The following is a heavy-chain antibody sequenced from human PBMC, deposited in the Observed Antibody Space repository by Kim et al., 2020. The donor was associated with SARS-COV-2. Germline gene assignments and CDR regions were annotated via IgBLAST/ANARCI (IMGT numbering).Heavy chain of an antibody. Sequence: GGSLRLSCAASGFTFSSYAMHWVRQAPGKGLEWVAVISYDGSNKYYADSVKGRFTISRDNSKNTLYLQMNSLRAEDTAVYYCARGPFRTTWELLSYYWGQGTLVTVSS. D-gene: IGHD1-26*01. CDR2: ISYDGSNK. J-gene: IGHJ4*02. CDR3: ARGPFRTTWELLSYY. V-gene: IGHV3-30*04. CDR1: GFTFSSYA.